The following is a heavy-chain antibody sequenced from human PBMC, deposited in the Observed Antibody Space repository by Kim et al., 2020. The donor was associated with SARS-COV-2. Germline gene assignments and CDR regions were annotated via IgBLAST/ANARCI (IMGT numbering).Heavy chain of an antibody. D-gene: IGHD6-19*01. V-gene: IGHV1-18*04. CDR1: GYTFTSFG. Sequence: ASVKVSCKASGYTFTSFGFSWVRQAPGQGLEWMGWVNSYNGNTRYAQKVQDRVTVTTYASTNTAYMELRSLRSDDTAVYYCVREGSSGWMSFWGQGTLVTVSS. CDR2: VNSYNGNT. J-gene: IGHJ4*02. CDR3: VREGSSGWMSF.